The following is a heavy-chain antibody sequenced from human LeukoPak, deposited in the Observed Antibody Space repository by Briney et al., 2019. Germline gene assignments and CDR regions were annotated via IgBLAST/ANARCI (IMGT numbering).Heavy chain of an antibody. CDR1: GDSITYYY. V-gene: IGHV4-59*08. Sequence: SETLSLTCTVFGDSITYYYWNWIRQSPAQGLEWFGYIHHNGFINHNLSRKSRVTISLDRSRNQFSLKMTSVTAADTAVYYCARRGTQRKGWNWLDPWGQGTLVTVSS. D-gene: IGHD3-16*01. J-gene: IGHJ5*02. CDR3: ARRGTQRKGWNWLDP. CDR2: IHHNGFI.